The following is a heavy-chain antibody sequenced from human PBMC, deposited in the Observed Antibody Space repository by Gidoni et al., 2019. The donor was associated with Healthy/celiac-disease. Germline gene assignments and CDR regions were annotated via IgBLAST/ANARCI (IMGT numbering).Heavy chain of an antibody. D-gene: IGHD6-13*01. CDR2: ISSSSSYI. CDR3: ARESMGSAAGAFDY. J-gene: IGHJ4*02. Sequence: EVQLVESGGGLVKPGGSLRLSCAPSGFTFSSYSMNWVRQAPGKGLEWVSSISSSSSYIYYADSVKGRFTISRDNAKNSLYLQMNSLRAEDTAVYYCARESMGSAAGAFDYWGQGTLVTVSS. V-gene: IGHV3-21*01. CDR1: GFTFSSYS.